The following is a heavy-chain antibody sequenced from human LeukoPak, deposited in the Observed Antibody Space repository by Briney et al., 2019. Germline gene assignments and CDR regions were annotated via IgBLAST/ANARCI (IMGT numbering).Heavy chain of an antibody. V-gene: IGHV3-9*01. CDR3: AKDQSPYYYDSSGPRGDAFDI. D-gene: IGHD3-22*01. Sequence: PGGSLRLSCAASGFTFDDYAMRWVRQAPGKGLEWVSGISWNSGSIGYADSVKGRFTISRDNAKNSLYLQMNSLRAEDTALYYCAKDQSPYYYDSSGPRGDAFDIWGQGTMVTVSS. CDR2: ISWNSGSI. CDR1: GFTFDDYA. J-gene: IGHJ3*02.